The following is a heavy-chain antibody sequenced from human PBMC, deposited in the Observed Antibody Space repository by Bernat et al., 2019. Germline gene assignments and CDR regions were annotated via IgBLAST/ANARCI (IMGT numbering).Heavy chain of an antibody. CDR1: GYTFTGYY. CDR3: ARGGGIAATDTEFDY. V-gene: IGHV1-2*04. J-gene: IGHJ4*02. CDR2: INHNSGGT. D-gene: IGHD6-13*01. Sequence: QVQLVQSGAEVKKPGASVKVSCKASGYTFTGYYMHWVRQAPGQGLEWMGWINHNSGGTNYAQKFQGWVTMTRDTSISTAYMELSRLRADDTAVYYCARGGGIAATDTEFDYWGQGTLVTVSS.